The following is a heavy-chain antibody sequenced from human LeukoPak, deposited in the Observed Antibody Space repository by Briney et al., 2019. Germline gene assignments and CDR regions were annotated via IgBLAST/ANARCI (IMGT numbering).Heavy chain of an antibody. CDR1: GFTFSSYG. D-gene: IGHD3-10*01. J-gene: IGHJ4*02. Sequence: GRSLRLSCAASGFTFSSYGMHWVRQAPGKGLEWVAVISYDGSNKYYADSVKGRFTISRDNSKNTLYLQMNSLRAEDTAVYYCAKDREEFYGSGKDAFDYWGQGTLVTVSS. CDR3: AKDREEFYGSGKDAFDY. CDR2: ISYDGSNK. V-gene: IGHV3-30*18.